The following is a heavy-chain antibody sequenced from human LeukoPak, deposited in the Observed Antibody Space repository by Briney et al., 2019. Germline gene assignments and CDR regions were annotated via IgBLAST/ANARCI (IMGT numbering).Heavy chain of an antibody. CDR2: ISGCGGST. V-gene: IGHV3-23*01. Sequence: GGSLRLSCAASGFTFSSYAMSWVRQAPGKGLEWVSAISGCGGSTYYADSVKGRFTISRDNSKNTLYLQMNSLRAEDTAVYYCAKPIYYGSGSYYFDYWGQGTLVTVSS. CDR1: GFTFSSYA. D-gene: IGHD3-10*01. CDR3: AKPIYYGSGSYYFDY. J-gene: IGHJ4*02.